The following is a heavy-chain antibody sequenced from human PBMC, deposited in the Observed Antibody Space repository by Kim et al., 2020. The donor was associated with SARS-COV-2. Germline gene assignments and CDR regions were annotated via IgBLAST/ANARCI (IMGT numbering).Heavy chain of an antibody. J-gene: IGHJ6*02. V-gene: IGHV3-23*01. CDR1: GFTFSSYA. D-gene: IGHD6-13*01. CDR3: AKFRPKAAAGENYYYGMDV. Sequence: GGSLRLSCAASGFTFSSYAMSWVRQAPGKGLEWVSAISGSGGSTYYADSVKGRFTISRDNSKNTLYLQMNSLRAEDTAVYYCAKFRPKAAAGENYYYGMDVWGQGTTVTVSS. CDR2: ISGSGGST.